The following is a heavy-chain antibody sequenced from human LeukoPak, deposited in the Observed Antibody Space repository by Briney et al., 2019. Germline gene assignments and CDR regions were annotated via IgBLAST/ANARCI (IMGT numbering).Heavy chain of an antibody. J-gene: IGHJ4*02. Sequence: QTGGSLRLSCAASGFTFDDYAMHRVRQAPGKGLEWVSGISWNSGSIGYADSVKGRFTISRDNAKNSLYLQMNSLRAEDMALYYCARCSSGWSGDYWGQGTLVTVSS. CDR2: ISWNSGSI. D-gene: IGHD6-19*01. V-gene: IGHV3-9*03. CDR1: GFTFDDYA. CDR3: ARCSSGWSGDY.